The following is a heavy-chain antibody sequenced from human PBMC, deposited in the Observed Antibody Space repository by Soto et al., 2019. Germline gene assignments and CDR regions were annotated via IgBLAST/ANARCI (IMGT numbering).Heavy chain of an antibody. J-gene: IGHJ4*02. CDR1: GGTFSSYA. D-gene: IGHD6-6*01. V-gene: IGHV1-69*13. CDR3: ARDHSIAARHFDY. CDR2: IIPIFGTA. Sequence: ASVKVSCKASGGTFSSYAISWVRQAPGQGLEWMGGIIPIFGTANYAQKFQGRVTITADESTSTAYMELSSLRSEDTAVYYCARDHSIAARHFDYWGKGPLVTVSS.